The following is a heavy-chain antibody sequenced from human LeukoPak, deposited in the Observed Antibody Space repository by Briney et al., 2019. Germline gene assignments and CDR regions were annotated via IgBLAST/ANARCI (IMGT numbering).Heavy chain of an antibody. D-gene: IGHD3-3*01. V-gene: IGHV4-4*02. CDR2: VYHDGGT. Sequence: SGTLSLTCVVSGGSVSSSKWWSWVRQPPGKGLEWIGQVYHDGGTKYNPSLKSRVTILVDKSKNQFSLKLSSVTAADTAVYYCARGVALEWLLFDYWGQGTLVTVSS. CDR3: ARGVALEWLLFDY. CDR1: GGSVSSSKW. J-gene: IGHJ4*02.